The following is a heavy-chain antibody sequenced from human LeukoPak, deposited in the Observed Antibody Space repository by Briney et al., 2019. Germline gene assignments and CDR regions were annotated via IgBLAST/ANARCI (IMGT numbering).Heavy chain of an antibody. J-gene: IGHJ5*02. Sequence: SETLSLTCTVSGYSISTGYCWAWIRQPPGKGLEWIGSVYHSGTSYYNSSLKSRVTISMDTPKNQFSLNLTSVIATDTAMYYCARTYGGNDWFDPWGQGTLVTVSS. CDR1: GYSISTGYC. CDR2: VYHSGTS. V-gene: IGHV4-38-2*02. D-gene: IGHD4-23*01. CDR3: ARTYGGNDWFDP.